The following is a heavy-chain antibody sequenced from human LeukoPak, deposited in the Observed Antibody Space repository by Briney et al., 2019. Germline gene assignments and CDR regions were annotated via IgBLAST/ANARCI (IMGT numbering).Heavy chain of an antibody. CDR1: GGSISSGDYY. CDR2: IYYSGST. CDR3: ARVLRFLEWLNYYYYMDV. V-gene: IGHV4-30-4*08. J-gene: IGHJ6*03. D-gene: IGHD3-3*01. Sequence: PSETLSLTCTVSGGSISSGDYYWSWIRQPPGKGLEWIGYIYYSGSTYYNPSLKSRVTISVDTSKNQFSLKLSSVTAADTAVYYCARVLRFLEWLNYYYYMDVWGKGTTVTVSS.